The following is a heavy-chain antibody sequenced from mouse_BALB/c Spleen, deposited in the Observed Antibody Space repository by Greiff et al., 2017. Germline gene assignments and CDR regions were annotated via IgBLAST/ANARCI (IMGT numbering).Heavy chain of an antibody. Sequence: VQLQQPGAELVRPGASVKLSCKASGYTFTSYWINWVKQRPGQGLEWIGNIYPSDSYTNYNQKFKDKATLTVDKSSSTAYMQLSSPTSEDSAVYYCTKTIYYGSSSYAMDYWGQGTSVTVSS. CDR1: GYTFTSYW. V-gene: IGHV1-69*02. CDR3: TKTIYYGSSSYAMDY. J-gene: IGHJ4*01. D-gene: IGHD1-1*01. CDR2: IYPSDSYT.